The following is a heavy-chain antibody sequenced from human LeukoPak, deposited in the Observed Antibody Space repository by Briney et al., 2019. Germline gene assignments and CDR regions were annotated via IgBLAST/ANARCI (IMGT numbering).Heavy chain of an antibody. V-gene: IGHV4-34*01. CDR1: GGSFSGYY. Sequence: TSETLSLTCAVYGGSFSGYYWSWIRQPPGKGLEWIGEINHSGSTNYNPSLKSRVTISVDTSKNQFSLKLSSVTAADTAVYYCARGGDYYDFWSGPRWFDPWGQGTLVTVSS. CDR2: INHSGST. CDR3: ARGGDYYDFWSGPRWFDP. J-gene: IGHJ5*02. D-gene: IGHD3-3*01.